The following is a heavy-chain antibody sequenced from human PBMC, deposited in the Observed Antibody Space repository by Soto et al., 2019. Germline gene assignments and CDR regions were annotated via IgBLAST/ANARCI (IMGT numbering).Heavy chain of an antibody. D-gene: IGHD3-22*01. CDR1: GFTFSSYG. CDR2: ISYDGTNK. V-gene: IGHV3-30*18. J-gene: IGHJ4*02. Sequence: GGSLRLSCAASGFTFSSYGMHWVRQAPGKGLEWVAVISYDGTNKYNVDSVKGRFTISRDNSKNTVFLQMNSLRAEDAAVYYCAKDLATYYFDTSGSRPFDYWGQGTLVTVSS. CDR3: AKDLATYYFDTSGSRPFDY.